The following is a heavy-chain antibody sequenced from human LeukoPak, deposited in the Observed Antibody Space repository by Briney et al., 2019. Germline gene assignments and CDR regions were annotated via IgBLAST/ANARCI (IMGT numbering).Heavy chain of an antibody. CDR3: ARVAEMATIFYFDY. D-gene: IGHD5-24*01. CDR1: GGSISSGGYY. J-gene: IGHJ4*02. CDR2: IYYNGIT. V-gene: IGHV4-31*03. Sequence: PSQTLSLTCTVSGGSISSGGYYWSWIRQHPGKGLEGIGYIYYNGITYYSPSLKSRVTISIDPSKDLFSLELSSVTAADTAVYYCARVAEMATIFYFDYWGQGTLVTVSS.